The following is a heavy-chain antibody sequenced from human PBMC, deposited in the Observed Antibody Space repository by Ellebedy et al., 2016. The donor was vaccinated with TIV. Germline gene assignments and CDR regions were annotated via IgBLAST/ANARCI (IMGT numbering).Heavy chain of an antibody. CDR2: IDLSDSDT. J-gene: IGHJ4*02. Sequence: GESLKISCQGSAYSFINYWIVWVRQMPGRGLEWMGIIDLSDSDTRYSPSFQGQVTISADKSISTAYLQWSSLKASDTAMYYCARSTAAGLFDYWGQGTLVTVSS. D-gene: IGHD6-13*01. CDR1: AYSFINYW. V-gene: IGHV5-51*01. CDR3: ARSTAAGLFDY.